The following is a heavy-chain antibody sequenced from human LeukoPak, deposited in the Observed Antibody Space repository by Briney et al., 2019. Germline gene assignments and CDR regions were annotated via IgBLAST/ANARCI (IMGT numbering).Heavy chain of an antibody. CDR2: ISGSGGST. V-gene: IGHV3-23*01. CDR1: GFTFSSYA. CDR3: ARRTAITLDAFDI. Sequence: GGSLRLSCAASGFTFSSYAMSWVRQAPGEGLEWVSAISGSGGSTYYADSVKGRFTISRDNSRNTLYLQMNSLRGGDTAVYYCARRTAITLDAFDIWGQGTMVTVSS. J-gene: IGHJ3*02. D-gene: IGHD5-12*01.